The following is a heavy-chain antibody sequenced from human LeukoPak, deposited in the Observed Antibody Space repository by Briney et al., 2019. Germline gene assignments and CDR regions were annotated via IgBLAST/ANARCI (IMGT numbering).Heavy chain of an antibody. J-gene: IGHJ4*02. CDR3: ARASSKEMATIGFDY. D-gene: IGHD5-24*01. V-gene: IGHV1-69*05. Sequence: GSSVKVSCKASGGTFSSYAISWVRQAPGQGLEWMGGIIPIFGTANYAQKFQGRVTITTDESTSTAYMELSSLRSEDTAVYYCARASSKEMATIGFDYCGQGTLVTVSS. CDR2: IIPIFGTA. CDR1: GGTFSSYA.